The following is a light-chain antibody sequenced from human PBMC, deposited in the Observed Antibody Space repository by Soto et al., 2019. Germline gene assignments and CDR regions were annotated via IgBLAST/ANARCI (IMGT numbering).Light chain of an antibody. CDR3: QQYGSSGT. CDR1: QSVTYNY. CDR2: GAS. J-gene: IGKJ1*01. Sequence: EIVLTQSPATLSLSPGDRATLSFRASQSVTYNYLAWYQQKPGQAPRLVISGASSRTSGIPDRFSASGSWTDFTLTISRLEPEDFAVYYCQQYGSSGTFGQGTKVDIK. V-gene: IGKV3-20*01.